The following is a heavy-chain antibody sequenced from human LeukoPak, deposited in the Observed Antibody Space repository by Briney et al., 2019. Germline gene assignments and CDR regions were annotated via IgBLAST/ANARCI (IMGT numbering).Heavy chain of an antibody. CDR3: ARSKSIMVRGEIADFYYSCDYVMDV. D-gene: IGHD3-10*01. V-gene: IGHV5-10-1*01. Sequence: GESLKISCKGSGYSFTNYWISWVRQMPGKGLEWMGRIDPSDSYISYSPSFQGHVTISADKSTSIAYLQWSSLKASDTAIYYCARSKSIMVRGEIADFYYSCDYVMDVWGKGTTVTVSS. J-gene: IGHJ6*04. CDR2: IDPSDSYI. CDR1: GYSFTNYW.